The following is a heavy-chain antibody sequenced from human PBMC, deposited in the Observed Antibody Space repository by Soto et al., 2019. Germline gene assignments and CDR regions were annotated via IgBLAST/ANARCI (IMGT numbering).Heavy chain of an antibody. D-gene: IGHD2-2*01. CDR2: VRSSGDDT. Sequence: DVQLVESGGGLVQPGGSLRLSCAASGFTFGYYNMHWVRQAPGKGLEWVSFVRSSGDDTYYVDSVKGRFNISRDNAKDSLYLQMNSLREKDTAVYYCARDGESSSSSDFDFWGQGALVTVSS. J-gene: IGHJ4*02. V-gene: IGHV3-48*02. CDR3: ARDGESSSSSDFDF. CDR1: GFTFGYYN.